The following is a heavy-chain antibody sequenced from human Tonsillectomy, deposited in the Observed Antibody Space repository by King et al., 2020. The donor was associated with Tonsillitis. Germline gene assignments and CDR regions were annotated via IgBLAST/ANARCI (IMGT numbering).Heavy chain of an antibody. CDR1: GNTFTSYD. CDR2: MNPNSGNT. Sequence: VQLVESGAEVKKPGASVKVSCKASGNTFTSYDINWVRQATGQGLEWMGWMNPNSGNTGYAQKFQGRVTMTRNTSIRTAYMELSSLRSEDTAVYFCAGWGMVGTTFLDFWGQGTMVTVSS. D-gene: IGHD1-26*01. CDR3: AGWGMVGTTFLDF. V-gene: IGHV1-8*01. J-gene: IGHJ3*01.